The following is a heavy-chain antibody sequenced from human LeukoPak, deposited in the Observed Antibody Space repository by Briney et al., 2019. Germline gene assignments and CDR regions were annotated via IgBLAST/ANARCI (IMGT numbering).Heavy chain of an antibody. D-gene: IGHD1-14*01. V-gene: IGHV1-69*02. CDR3: ARATGAASSLYMDV. CDR1: GGTFSSYT. Sequence: ASVKVSCKASGGTFSSYTISWVRQAPGQGLEWMGRIIPILGIANYAQKFLGRVTITADKSTSTAYMELSSLRSEDTAVYYCARATGAASSLYMDVWGKGTTVTVSS. J-gene: IGHJ6*03. CDR2: IIPILGIA.